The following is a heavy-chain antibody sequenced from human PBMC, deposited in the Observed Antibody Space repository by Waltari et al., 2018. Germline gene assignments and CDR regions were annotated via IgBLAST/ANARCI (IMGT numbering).Heavy chain of an antibody. D-gene: IGHD4-17*01. Sequence: QVQLVESGGGVVQPGGSLRLSCAASGFTFSSYGMHWVRQAPGKGLEWVAFIRYDGSNKYYADSVKGRFTISRDKSKNTLYLQMNSLRAEDTAVYYCAKDHDYGDYFNYWGQGTLVTVSS. CDR2: IRYDGSNK. V-gene: IGHV3-30*02. CDR1: GFTFSSYG. J-gene: IGHJ4*02. CDR3: AKDHDYGDYFNY.